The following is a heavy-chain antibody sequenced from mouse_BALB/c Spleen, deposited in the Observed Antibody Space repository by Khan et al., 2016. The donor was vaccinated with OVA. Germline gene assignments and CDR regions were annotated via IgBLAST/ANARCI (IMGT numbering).Heavy chain of an antibody. V-gene: IGHV14-4*02. CDR3: NAGRISPYYYAMDY. Sequence: VRLQQSGAELVRSGASVKLSCTASGFTITDYYMHWVKQRPEQGLEWIGWIDPENGDTEYAPKFQGKATMTADTSSNPTYLSISSLPSEVTSVYYFNAGRISPYYYAMDYWGQGTSVTVSS. J-gene: IGHJ4*01. D-gene: IGHD6-1*01. CDR1: GFTITDYY. CDR2: IDPENGDT.